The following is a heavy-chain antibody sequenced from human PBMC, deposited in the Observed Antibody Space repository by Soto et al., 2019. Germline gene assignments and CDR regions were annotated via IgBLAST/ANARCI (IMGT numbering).Heavy chain of an antibody. J-gene: IGHJ4*02. Sequence: GGSLRLSCAASGFTFSSYGMHWVRQAPGKGLEWVAVIWYDGSNNYYGNSVKGRFTISRDNSKNTLYLQMNSLRAEDTAVYYCARDGASVDDDGWGSYRSHHYFDYWGQGTLVTVSS. CDR3: ARDGASVDDDGWGSYRSHHYFDY. CDR1: GFTFSSYG. V-gene: IGHV3-33*01. CDR2: IWYDGSNN. D-gene: IGHD3-16*02.